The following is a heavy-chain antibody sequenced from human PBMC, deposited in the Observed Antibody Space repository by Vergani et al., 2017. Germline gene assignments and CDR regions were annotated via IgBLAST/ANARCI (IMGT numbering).Heavy chain of an antibody. V-gene: IGHV3-66*01. D-gene: IGHD3-10*01. CDR2: IYSGGST. Sequence: EVQLVESGGGLVQPGGSLRLSCAASGFTVSSNYMSWVRQAPGKGLEWVSVIYSGGSTYYADYVKGRFTISRDNSKNTLYLQMNRLRAEDTALYHCARTGKSSYYYYMDVWGKGTTVTVSS. CDR3: ARTGKSSYYYYMDV. J-gene: IGHJ6*03. CDR1: GFTVSSNY.